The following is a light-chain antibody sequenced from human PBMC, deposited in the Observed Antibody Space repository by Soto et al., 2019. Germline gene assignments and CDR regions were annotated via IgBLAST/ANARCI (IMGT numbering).Light chain of an antibody. CDR2: GDT. CDR3: QSYDGRRSASV. Sequence: QPVLTQPPSVSGVSGQGVTISCTGSSSNIGAGSDVHWYQQLPGTAPKLLIAGDTTRPSGVPDRFSGSKSGAAASLAITGLRAEDEADYYCQSYDGRRSASVFGGGIQLTVL. CDR1: SSNIGAGSD. V-gene: IGLV1-40*01. J-gene: IGLJ3*02.